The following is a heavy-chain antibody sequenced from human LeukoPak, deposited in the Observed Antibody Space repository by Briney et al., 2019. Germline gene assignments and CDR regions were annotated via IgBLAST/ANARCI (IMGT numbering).Heavy chain of an antibody. Sequence: PGGSMRLSCAASGFTFSSYEMNWVSQAQGKGMEWVSYISSSGSNIYYADSVKGRFTISRHNAKHSLYLQMNSLRADDTAVYYCARALGYYYDSSGPRDIYYFDYGGQGTLVTVSS. J-gene: IGHJ4*02. D-gene: IGHD3-22*01. CDR1: GFTFSSYE. CDR2: ISSSGSNI. V-gene: IGHV3-48*03. CDR3: ARALGYYYDSSGPRDIYYFDY.